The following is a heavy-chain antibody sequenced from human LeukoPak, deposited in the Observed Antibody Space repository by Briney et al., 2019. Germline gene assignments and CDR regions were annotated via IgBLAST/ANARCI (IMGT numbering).Heavy chain of an antibody. D-gene: IGHD3-3*01. Sequence: SETLSLTYTVAGASISSTSHNWDWIRQPPGKGLESIGSIHQSGATYYNPSLESRVTMSLDTSKNRFSLKLTSVTAADTAVYYCARRPKQPGFWSGYVDYWGQGILVTVSS. V-gene: IGHV4-39*01. J-gene: IGHJ4*02. CDR1: GASISSTSHN. CDR2: IHQSGAT. CDR3: ARRPKQPGFWSGYVDY.